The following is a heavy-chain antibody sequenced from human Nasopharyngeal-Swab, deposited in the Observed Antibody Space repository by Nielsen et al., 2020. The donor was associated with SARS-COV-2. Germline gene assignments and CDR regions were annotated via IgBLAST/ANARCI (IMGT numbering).Heavy chain of an antibody. Sequence: SETLSLTCAVYGGSFSGYYWSWIRQPPGKGLEWIGEINHSGSTNYNPSLKSRVTISVDKSKNQFSLKLSSVTAADTAVYYCARDRVVVSIYYGMDVWGQGTTVTVSS. CDR1: GGSFSGYY. CDR3: ARDRVVVSIYYGMDV. J-gene: IGHJ6*02. V-gene: IGHV4-34*01. CDR2: INHSGST. D-gene: IGHD3-22*01.